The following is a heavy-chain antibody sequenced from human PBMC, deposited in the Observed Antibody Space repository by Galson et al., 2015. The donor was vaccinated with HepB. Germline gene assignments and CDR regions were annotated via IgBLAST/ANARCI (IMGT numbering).Heavy chain of an antibody. J-gene: IGHJ4*02. CDR3: AKDLCYGAFGSSTSCYFDY. Sequence: SLRLSCAASGFTFSSYGMHWVRQAPGKGLEWVAVISYDGSNKYYADSVKGRFTISRDNSKNTLYLQMNSLRAEDTAVYYCAKDLCYGAFGSSTSCYFDYWGQGTLVTVSS. CDR1: GFTFSSYG. D-gene: IGHD2-2*01. CDR2: ISYDGSNK. V-gene: IGHV3-30*18.